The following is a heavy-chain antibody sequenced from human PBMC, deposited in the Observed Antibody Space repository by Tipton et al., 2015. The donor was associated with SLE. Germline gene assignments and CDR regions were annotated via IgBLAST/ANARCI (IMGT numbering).Heavy chain of an antibody. Sequence: LRLSCAVYGGSFSGYYWSWIRQPPGKGLEWIGEINHSGSTNYNPSLKSRVTISVDTSKNQFSLKLSSVTAADTAVYYCARGRGWYSSGWYLDYWGQGTLVTVSS. CDR3: ARGRGWYSSGWYLDY. J-gene: IGHJ4*02. D-gene: IGHD6-19*01. V-gene: IGHV4-34*01. CDR1: GGSFSGYY. CDR2: INHSGST.